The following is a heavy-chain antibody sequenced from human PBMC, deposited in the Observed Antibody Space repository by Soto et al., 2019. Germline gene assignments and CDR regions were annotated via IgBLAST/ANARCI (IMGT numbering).Heavy chain of an antibody. CDR3: ARSRITMVRGVHPFDD. D-gene: IGHD3-10*01. Sequence: SETLSLTCAVSGGSISSGGYSWSWIRQPPGKGLEWIGYIYHSGSTYYNPSLKSRVTISVDRSKNQFSLKLSSVTAADTAVYYCARSRITMVRGVHPFDDRGQGTLVTVSS. J-gene: IGHJ4*02. CDR1: GGSISSGGYS. V-gene: IGHV4-30-2*01. CDR2: IYHSGST.